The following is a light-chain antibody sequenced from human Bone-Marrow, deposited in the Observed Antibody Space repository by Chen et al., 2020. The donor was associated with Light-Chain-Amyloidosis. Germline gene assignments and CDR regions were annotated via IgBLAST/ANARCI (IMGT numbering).Light chain of an antibody. CDR3: QTWGTGIQV. Sequence: QLVVTQSPSASASLGASVKLTCTLSSGHSNYAVAWHQQQPEKGPRYLMKLNSDGSHNKGDGIPDRFSGSSSWAERYLPISSLQSEDEADYFCQTWGTGIQVFGGGTKLTVL. CDR2: LNSDGSH. CDR1: SGHSNYA. V-gene: IGLV4-69*01. J-gene: IGLJ3*02.